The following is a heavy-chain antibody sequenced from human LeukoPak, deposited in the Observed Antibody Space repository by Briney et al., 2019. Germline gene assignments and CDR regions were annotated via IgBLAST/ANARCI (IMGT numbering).Heavy chain of an antibody. D-gene: IGHD3-22*01. CDR3: ARKQASDYYYDSSGYNDAFDI. CDR2: IYYSGST. J-gene: IGHJ3*02. V-gene: IGHV4-39*07. Sequence: SETLSLTCTVSGGSISSSSYYWGWIRQPPGKGLEWIGSIYYSGSTYYNPSLKSRVTISVDTSKNQFSLKLSSVTAADTAVYYCARKQASDYYYDSSGYNDAFDIWGQGTMVTVSS. CDR1: GGSISSSSYY.